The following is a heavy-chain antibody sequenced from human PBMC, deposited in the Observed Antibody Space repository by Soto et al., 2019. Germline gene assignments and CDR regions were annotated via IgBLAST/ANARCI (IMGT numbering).Heavy chain of an antibody. CDR1: GGSISSSSYY. CDR3: ATGRFYYYYGMDV. J-gene: IGHJ6*02. D-gene: IGHD3-16*01. CDR2: IYYSGST. V-gene: IGHV4-39*01. Sequence: QLQLQESGPGLVKPSETLSLTCTVSGGSISSSSYYWGWIRQPPGKGLEWIGSIYYSGSTYYNPSLKSRATXSXDXPKNQFSLKLSSVTAADTAVYYCATGRFYYYYGMDVWGQGTTVTVSS.